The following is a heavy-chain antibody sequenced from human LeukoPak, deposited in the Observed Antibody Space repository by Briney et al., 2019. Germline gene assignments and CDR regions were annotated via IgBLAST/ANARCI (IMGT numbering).Heavy chain of an antibody. CDR1: GYTFTGYY. J-gene: IGHJ4*02. Sequence: ASVKVSCKASGYTFTGYYMHWVRQAPGQGLEWMGWINPNSGGTNYAQKFQGRVTMNRDTSISTAYMELSRLRSDDTAVYYCARDVGYCSSTSCRDYWGQGTLVTVSS. V-gene: IGHV1-2*02. CDR2: INPNSGGT. D-gene: IGHD2-2*01. CDR3: ARDVGYCSSTSCRDY.